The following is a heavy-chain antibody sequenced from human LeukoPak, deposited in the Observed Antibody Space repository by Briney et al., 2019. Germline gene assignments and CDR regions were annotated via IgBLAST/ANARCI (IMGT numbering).Heavy chain of an antibody. J-gene: IGHJ4*02. CDR1: GDSISSYY. CDR3: ARGPSRFDY. CDR2: IYYSGSA. V-gene: IGHV4-59*08. Sequence: SETLSLTCTVSGDSISSYYWSWIRQPPGKGLEWIGYIYYSGSANYNPSLKSRVTISVDTSKNQFSLKVTSVTAAGTAVYYCARGPSRFDYWGQGTLVTVSS. D-gene: IGHD2-2*01.